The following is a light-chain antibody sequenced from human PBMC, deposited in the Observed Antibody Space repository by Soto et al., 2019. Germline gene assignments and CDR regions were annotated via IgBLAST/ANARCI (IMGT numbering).Light chain of an antibody. J-gene: IGKJ2*01. CDR1: QRLLHSNGNTF. CDR3: MQALETPYT. Sequence: EIVMTQSPPSLTVTPGEPASISCRSSQRLLHSNGNTFLDCYLQKPGQSPQLLIYLGSNRASGVPDRVSGSEAGTDFTRKISRVEAEDAGVYYCMQALETPYTFGQGPKLEIK. V-gene: IGKV2-28*01. CDR2: LGS.